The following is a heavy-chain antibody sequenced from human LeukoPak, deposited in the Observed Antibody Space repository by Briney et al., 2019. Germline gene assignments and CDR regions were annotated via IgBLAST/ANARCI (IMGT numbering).Heavy chain of an antibody. Sequence: SETLSLTCAVYGGSFSGYYWSWIRQPPGKGLEWIGEINHSGSTNYNPSLKSRVTISVDTSKNHFSLKLSSVTAADTAVYYCARGPYSSGALNFKYWGQGTLVTVSS. D-gene: IGHD6-19*01. CDR1: GGSFSGYY. CDR2: INHSGST. J-gene: IGHJ4*02. CDR3: ARGPYSSGALNFKY. V-gene: IGHV4-34*01.